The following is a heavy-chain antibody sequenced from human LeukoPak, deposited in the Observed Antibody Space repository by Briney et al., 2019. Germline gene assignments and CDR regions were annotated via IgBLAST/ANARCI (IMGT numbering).Heavy chain of an antibody. J-gene: IGHJ4*02. CDR1: GGSISSSSYY. CDR2: IYYSGST. Sequence: SETLSLTCTVSGGSISSSSYYWGWIRQPPGKGLEWIGSIYYSGSTYYNPSLKSRVTISVDTSKNQFFLKLSSVTATDTAVYYCARRVHSSSWSSYFDYWGQGTLVTVSS. CDR3: ARRVHSSSWSSYFDY. V-gene: IGHV4-39*07. D-gene: IGHD6-13*01.